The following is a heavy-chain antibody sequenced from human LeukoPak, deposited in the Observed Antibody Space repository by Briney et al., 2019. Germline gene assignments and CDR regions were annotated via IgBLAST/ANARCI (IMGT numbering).Heavy chain of an antibody. J-gene: IGHJ4*02. V-gene: IGHV4-39*07. CDR2: IYYSGST. CDR1: GGSISSSSYY. Sequence: PSETLSLTCTVSGGSISSSSYYWGWIRQPPGKGLEWTGSIYYSGSTYYNPSLKSRVTISVDTSKNQFSLKLSSVTAADTAVYYCASFEDYYDSSGYYTYYFDYWGQGTLVTVSS. CDR3: ASFEDYYDSSGYYTYYFDY. D-gene: IGHD3-22*01.